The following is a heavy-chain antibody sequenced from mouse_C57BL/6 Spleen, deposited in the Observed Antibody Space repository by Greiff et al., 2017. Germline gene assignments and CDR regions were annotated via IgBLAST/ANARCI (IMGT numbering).Heavy chain of an antibody. CDR2: INYDGSST. Sequence: VMLVESEGGLVQPGSSMKLSCTASGFTFSDYYMAWVRQVPEKGLEWVANINYDGSSTYYLDSLKSRFIISRDNAKNILYLQMSSLKSEDTATYYCARVYDGYYGRAMDYWGQGTSVTVSS. J-gene: IGHJ4*01. V-gene: IGHV5-16*01. CDR3: ARVYDGYYGRAMDY. CDR1: GFTFSDYY. D-gene: IGHD2-3*01.